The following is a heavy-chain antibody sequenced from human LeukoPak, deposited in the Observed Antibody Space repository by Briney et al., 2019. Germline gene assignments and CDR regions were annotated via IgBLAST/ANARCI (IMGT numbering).Heavy chain of an antibody. V-gene: IGHV3-7*01. CDR1: GFTFSSYW. D-gene: IGHD6-19*01. Sequence: GGSLRLSCVASGFTFSSYWMTWVRQAPGKGLEWLANIKEDGSIQYYLDSVRGRFTISRDNAKTSVYLQLNSLRADDAAVYYCARDVWTGVAVSDYWGQGTLVTVSS. J-gene: IGHJ4*02. CDR3: ARDVWTGVAVSDY. CDR2: IKEDGSIQ.